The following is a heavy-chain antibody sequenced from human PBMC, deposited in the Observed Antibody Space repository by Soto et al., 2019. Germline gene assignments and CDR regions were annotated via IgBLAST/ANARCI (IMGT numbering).Heavy chain of an antibody. CDR2: IYHSGST. V-gene: IGHV4-30-2*01. D-gene: IGHD1-26*01. CDR3: ASRTSGSGFDP. CDR1: GGSISSGGYS. J-gene: IGHJ5*02. Sequence: QLQLQESGSGLVKPSQTLSLTCAVSGGSISSGGYSWSWIRQPPGKGLECIGYIYHSGSTYYNPSLKSRVTISVDRSKNQFSLKLSSVTAADTAMYSCASRTSGSGFDPWGQGTLVTVSS.